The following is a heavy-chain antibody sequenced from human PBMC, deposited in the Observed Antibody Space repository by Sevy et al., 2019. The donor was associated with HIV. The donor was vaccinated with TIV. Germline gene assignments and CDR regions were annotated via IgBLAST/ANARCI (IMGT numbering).Heavy chain of an antibody. CDR2: IYYSGST. V-gene: IGHV4-31*03. CDR1: GGSISSGGYY. CDR3: ARANPLSGSTGY. D-gene: IGHD1-26*01. J-gene: IGHJ4*02. Sequence: SETLSLTCTVSGGSISSGGYYWSWIRQHPGKGLEWIGYIYYSGSTYYNPSLKSRVTISVDTSKNQFSLKLSSVTAADTAVYCCARANPLSGSTGYWGQGTLVTVSS.